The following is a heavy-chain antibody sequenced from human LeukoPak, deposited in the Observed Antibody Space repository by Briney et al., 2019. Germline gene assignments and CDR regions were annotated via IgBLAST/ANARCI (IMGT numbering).Heavy chain of an antibody. CDR1: GFTFSNYA. CDR3: ARDLYTSSWYYFDC. D-gene: IGHD6-13*01. J-gene: IGHJ4*02. V-gene: IGHV3-23*01. CDR2: ISGSGGST. Sequence: GGSLRLSCAASGFTFSNYAMSWVRQAPGEGLEWVSTISGSGGSTYYADSVKGRFTISRDSSKNTLYLQMSSLRVEDTAIYYCARDLYTSSWYYFDCWGQGTPVTVSS.